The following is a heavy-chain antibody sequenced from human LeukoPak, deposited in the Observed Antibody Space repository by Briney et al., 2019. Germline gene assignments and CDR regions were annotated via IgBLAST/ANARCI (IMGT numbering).Heavy chain of an antibody. CDR3: GTSDYGADFDY. J-gene: IGHJ4*02. D-gene: IGHD4-17*01. Sequence: GGSLRLSCAASGFTFSNYWMHWVRQAPGEGLVWVSSIKRDRSITTYADSVKGRFTISRDNAKNTLYLQMNSLRAEDTAVYYCGTSDYGADFDYWGQGTLVTVSS. CDR1: GFTFSNYW. CDR2: IKRDRSIT. V-gene: IGHV3-74*01.